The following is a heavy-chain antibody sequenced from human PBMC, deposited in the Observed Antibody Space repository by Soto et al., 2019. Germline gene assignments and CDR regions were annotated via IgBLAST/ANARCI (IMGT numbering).Heavy chain of an antibody. D-gene: IGHD3-3*01. V-gene: IGHV3-23*01. J-gene: IGHJ5*02. CDR1: GFTFSSYA. Sequence: GGSLRLSCAASGFTFSSYAMSWVRQAPGKGLEWVSAISGSGGSTYYAYSVKGRFTISRDNSKNTLYLQMNSLRAEDTAVYYCSNPQGDYYDFWSGYYRIDWFDPWGQGTLVTVSS. CDR3: SNPQGDYYDFWSGYYRIDWFDP. CDR2: ISGSGGST.